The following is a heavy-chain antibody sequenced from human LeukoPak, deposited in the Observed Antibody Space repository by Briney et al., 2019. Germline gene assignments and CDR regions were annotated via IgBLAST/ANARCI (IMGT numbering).Heavy chain of an antibody. Sequence: ASVKVSCKVSGYTLTELPMHWVRQAPGKGLEWMGGFDPEDGETIYAQKFQGRVTMTEDTSTDTAYMELSSLRSEDTAVYYCAINPAGRGFNWFDPWGQGTLVTVSS. CDR1: GYTLTELP. D-gene: IGHD1-14*01. V-gene: IGHV1-24*01. CDR2: FDPEDGET. J-gene: IGHJ5*02. CDR3: AINPAGRGFNWFDP.